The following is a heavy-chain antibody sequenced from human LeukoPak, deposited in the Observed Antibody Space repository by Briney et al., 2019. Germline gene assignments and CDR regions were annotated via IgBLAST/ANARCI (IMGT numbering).Heavy chain of an antibody. Sequence: GGSLRLSCAASGFTFSDSFMNWIRQAPGKGLEWLSYISHSGSNLDYAESVRGRFTISRDNANHSLYLQINSLRAEDTAVYYCARGDSIGVPDYWGQGTLVTVSS. CDR1: GFTFSDSF. CDR3: ARGDSIGVPDY. V-gene: IGHV3-11*01. J-gene: IGHJ4*02. D-gene: IGHD2-15*01. CDR2: ISHSGSNL.